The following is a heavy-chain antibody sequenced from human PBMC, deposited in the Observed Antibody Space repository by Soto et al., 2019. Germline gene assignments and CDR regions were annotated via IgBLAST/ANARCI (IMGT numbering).Heavy chain of an antibody. J-gene: IGHJ6*02. V-gene: IGHV1-18*04. CDR1: GYTFTSYG. CDR3: AREESGSGRPYYYCMDV. Sequence: RASVKVSCKASGYTFTSYGISWVRQAPGQGLEWMGWISAYNGNTNYAQKLQGRVTMTTDTSTSTAYMELRSLRSDDTAVYYCAREESGSGRPYYYCMDVWGQGITVTRSS. D-gene: IGHD3-10*01. CDR2: ISAYNGNT.